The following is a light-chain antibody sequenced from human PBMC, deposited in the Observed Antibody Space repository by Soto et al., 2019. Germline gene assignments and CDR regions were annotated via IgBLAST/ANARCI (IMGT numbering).Light chain of an antibody. CDR2: AAS. CDR3: QQMNTYPRT. Sequence: IQLTQSPSSLSASVGDRVTITCRASQGISSYLAWYQQKPGKAPKLLIYAASSLKSGVPSRFSGSGTGTDFALTSSSRQPEDFATYYCQQMNTYPRTSGTGTKVDFK. V-gene: IGKV1-9*01. CDR1: QGISSY. J-gene: IGKJ3*01.